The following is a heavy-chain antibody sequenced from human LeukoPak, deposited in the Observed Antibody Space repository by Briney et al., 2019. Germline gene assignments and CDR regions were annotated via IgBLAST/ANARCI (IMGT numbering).Heavy chain of an antibody. CDR2: IYYSGRT. Sequence: PSETLSLTCTVSGGSISSYYWSWIRQPPGRGLEWIGYIYYSGRTNYNPSLKSRVTISVDTSKNQFSLKLSSVTAADTAVYYCAGTYYYDSSGYFDYWGQGTLVTVSS. D-gene: IGHD3-22*01. CDR3: AGTYYYDSSGYFDY. J-gene: IGHJ4*02. V-gene: IGHV4-59*01. CDR1: GGSISSYY.